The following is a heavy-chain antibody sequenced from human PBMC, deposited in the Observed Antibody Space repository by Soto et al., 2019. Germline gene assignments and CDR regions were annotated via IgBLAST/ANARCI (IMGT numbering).Heavy chain of an antibody. J-gene: IGHJ6*03. CDR3: ARVRGEYYYYLDV. D-gene: IGHD3-10*01. CDR1: GGSISSYY. Sequence: SETLSLTCTVSGGSISSYYWSWIRQPPGKGLEWIGYIYYSGSTNYNPSLKSRVTISVDTSKNQFSLKLSSVTAADTAVYYCARVRGEYYYYLDVWGKGTTVTVSS. CDR2: IYYSGST. V-gene: IGHV4-59*01.